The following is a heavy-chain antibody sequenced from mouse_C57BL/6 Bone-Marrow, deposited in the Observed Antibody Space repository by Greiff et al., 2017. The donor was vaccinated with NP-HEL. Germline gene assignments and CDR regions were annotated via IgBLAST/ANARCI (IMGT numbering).Heavy chain of an antibody. V-gene: IGHV5-4*01. J-gene: IGHJ3*01. D-gene: IGHD1-1*01. CDR2: ISDGGSYT. CDR3: AREDYDGTPWFAY. Sequence: EVKLMESGGGLVKPGGSLKLSCAASGFTFSSYAMSWVRQTPEKRLEWVATISDGGSYTYYPDNVKGRFTISRDNAKNNLYLQMSHLKSEDTAMYYCAREDYDGTPWFAYWGQGTLVTVSA. CDR1: GFTFSSYA.